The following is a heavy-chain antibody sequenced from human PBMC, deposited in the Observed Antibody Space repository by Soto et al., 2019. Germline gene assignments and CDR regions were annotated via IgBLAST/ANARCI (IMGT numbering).Heavy chain of an antibody. D-gene: IGHD2-2*01. CDR3: ARSLGYELNWCDS. CDR2: MNPKSGNT. V-gene: IGHV1-8*01. J-gene: IGHJ5*01. Sequence: QVQLVQSGAEVKKPGASVKVSCKTSGYTFTNYDINWVRQAPGQGLEWMGWMNPKSGNTGYAQNFQGRLTMTRDASLSPAYMELSSLRYDDTAVYYCARSLGYELNWCDSWGQGTLVTVSP. CDR1: GYTFTNYD.